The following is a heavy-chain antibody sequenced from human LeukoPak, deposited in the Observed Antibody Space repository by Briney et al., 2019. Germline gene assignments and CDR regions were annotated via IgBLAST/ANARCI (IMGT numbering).Heavy chain of an antibody. CDR2: IYSSGST. CDR3: ASAGGYSSSWYSFDY. CDR1: GFTVSSNY. J-gene: IGHJ4*02. V-gene: IGHV3-66*01. Sequence: GGSLRLSCAASGFTVSSNYMSWVRQAPGKGLEWVSVIYSSGSTYYADSVKGRFTISRDNSKNTLYLQMNSLRAEDTAVYYCASAGGYSSSWYSFDYWGQGTLVTVSS. D-gene: IGHD6-13*01.